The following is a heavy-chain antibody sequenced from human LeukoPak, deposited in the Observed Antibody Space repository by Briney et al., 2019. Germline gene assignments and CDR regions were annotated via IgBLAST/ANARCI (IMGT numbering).Heavy chain of an antibody. V-gene: IGHV5-51*01. CDR3: ARRGLYGSGSYYNGGLIGMDV. J-gene: IGHJ6*02. CDR2: IYPGASDT. D-gene: IGHD3-10*01. Sequence: GESLKISCKGSGYSFTSYWIGWVRQMPGKGLGRMGIIYPGASDTRYTPSFQGQVTISADKSISTAYLQWSSLKASDTAMYYCARRGLYGSGSYYNGGLIGMDVWGQGTTVTVSS. CDR1: GYSFTSYW.